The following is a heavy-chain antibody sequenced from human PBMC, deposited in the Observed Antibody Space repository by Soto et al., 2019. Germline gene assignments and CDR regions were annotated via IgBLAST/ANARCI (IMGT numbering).Heavy chain of an antibody. Sequence: PSGRLELACAACGGSMSSSYWGWTWQPPGKGLEWIGYIYYSGSTNYNPSLKSRVTISVDTSKNQFSLKLSSVTAADTAVYYCAGTTVTTNKVVVDDAFDIWGQGTMVTVS. D-gene: IGHD4-17*01. CDR3: AGTTVTTNKVVVDDAFDI. CDR2: IYYSGST. CDR1: GGSMSSSY. V-gene: IGHV4-59*01. J-gene: IGHJ3*02.